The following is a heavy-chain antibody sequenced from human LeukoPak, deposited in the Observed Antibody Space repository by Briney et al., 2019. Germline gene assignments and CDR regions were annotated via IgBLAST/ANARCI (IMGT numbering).Heavy chain of an antibody. J-gene: IGHJ4*02. CDR2: IRSKANNYAT. V-gene: IGHV3-73*01. Sequence: SGGSLRLSCAASGFTFSSYDMHWVRQASGKGLEWVGRIRSKANNYATAYAASVKGRFTISRDDSKNTTYLQMNSLITEDTAVYYCTSPNWQWGQGTLVTVSS. CDR3: TSPNWQ. CDR1: GFTFSSYD.